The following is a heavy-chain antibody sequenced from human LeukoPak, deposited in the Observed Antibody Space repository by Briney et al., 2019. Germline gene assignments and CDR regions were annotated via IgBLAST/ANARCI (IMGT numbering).Heavy chain of an antibody. D-gene: IGHD3-22*01. Sequence: SETLSLTCTVSGGSISSYYWSWIRQPPGKGLEWIGYIYYSGSTNYNPSLKSRVTISVDTSKNQFSLKLSSVTAADTAVYYCARGITMIPWFDPWGQGTLVTVSS. CDR1: GGSISSYY. J-gene: IGHJ5*02. V-gene: IGHV4-59*01. CDR2: IYYSGST. CDR3: ARGITMIPWFDP.